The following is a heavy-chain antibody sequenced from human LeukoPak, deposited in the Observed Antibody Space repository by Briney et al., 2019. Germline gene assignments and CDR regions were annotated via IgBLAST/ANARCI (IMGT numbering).Heavy chain of an antibody. CDR3: ATPGVTYYYDSSGYYPFGY. CDR1: GYTLTELS. D-gene: IGHD3-22*01. CDR2: FDPEDGET. V-gene: IGHV1-24*01. Sequence: ASVKVSCKVSGYTLTELSMHWVRQAPGKGGEWMGGFDPEDGETIYAQKFQGRVTMTEDTSTDTAYMELSSLRSEDTAVYYCATPGVTYYYDSSGYYPFGYWGQGTLVTVSS. J-gene: IGHJ4*02.